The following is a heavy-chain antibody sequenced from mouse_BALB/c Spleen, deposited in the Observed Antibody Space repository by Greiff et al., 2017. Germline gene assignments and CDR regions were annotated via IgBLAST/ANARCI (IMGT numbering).Heavy chain of an antibody. CDR2: INPNNGGT. CDR3: ARWDYGYDGYAMDY. CDR1: GYTFTDYN. Sequence: EVQLQQSGPELVKPGASVKIPCKASGYTFTDYNMDWVKQSHGKSLEWIGDINPNNGGTIYNQKFKGKATLTVDKSSSTAYMELRSLTSEDTAVYYCARWDYGYDGYAMDYWGQGTSVTVSS. D-gene: IGHD2-2*01. J-gene: IGHJ4*01. V-gene: IGHV1-18*01.